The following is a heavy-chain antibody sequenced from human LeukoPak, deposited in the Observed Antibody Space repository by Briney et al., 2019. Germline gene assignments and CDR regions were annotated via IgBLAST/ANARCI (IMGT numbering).Heavy chain of an antibody. CDR1: GGSFSGYY. Sequence: PSETLSLTCAVYGGSFSGYYWSWIRQPPGKGLEWIGEINHSGSTNYNPSLKSRVTISVDTSKNQFSLKLSSVTAADTAVYYCARVLTTVTTHFDGWGQVTLVTVSS. D-gene: IGHD4-11*01. CDR2: INHSGST. CDR3: ARVLTTVTTHFDG. J-gene: IGHJ4*02. V-gene: IGHV4-34*01.